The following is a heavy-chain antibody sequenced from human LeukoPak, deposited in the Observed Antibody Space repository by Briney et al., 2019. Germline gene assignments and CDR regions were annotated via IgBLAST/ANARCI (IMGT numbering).Heavy chain of an antibody. V-gene: IGHV3-23*01. J-gene: IGHJ3*02. CDR3: ATYYYDSSGYYSGSLDAFDI. CDR1: GFTFSSYA. Sequence: GASLRLSCAASGFTFSSYAMSWVRQAPGKGLEWVSAISGSGGSTYYADSVKGRFTISRDNSKNTLYLQMNSLRAEDTAVYYCATYYYDSSGYYSGSLDAFDIWGQGTMVTVSS. CDR2: ISGSGGST. D-gene: IGHD3-22*01.